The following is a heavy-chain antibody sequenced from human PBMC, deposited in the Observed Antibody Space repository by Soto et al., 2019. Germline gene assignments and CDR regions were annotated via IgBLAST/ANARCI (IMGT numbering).Heavy chain of an antibody. CDR3: PGYCSGGSCYSRGY. Sequence: QVQLVQAGAEVKKPGASVKVSCKASGYSFTSHAMHLVRQAPGQSLEWMGWINAGNCNTKYSQKFQGRVTITRDTSASTAYMELSSLRSEDTAVYYCPGYCSGGSCYSRGYWGQGTLVTVSS. D-gene: IGHD2-15*01. CDR2: INAGNCNT. V-gene: IGHV1-3*01. CDR1: GYSFTSHA. J-gene: IGHJ4*02.